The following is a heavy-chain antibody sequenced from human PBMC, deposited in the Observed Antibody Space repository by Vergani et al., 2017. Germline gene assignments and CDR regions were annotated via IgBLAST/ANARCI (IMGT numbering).Heavy chain of an antibody. D-gene: IGHD6-19*01. CDR1: GFTFSSYA. Sequence: EVQLLESGGGLVQPGGSLRLSCAASGFTFSSYAMSWVRQAPGKGLEWVSAISGSGGSTYDADSVKGRFTISRDNSKTTLYLQMNSLRAEDTAVYYCAKTVAQWLVWCGFEYWGQGTLVTVSS. V-gene: IGHV3-23*01. CDR2: ISGSGGST. CDR3: AKTVAQWLVWCGFEY. J-gene: IGHJ4*02.